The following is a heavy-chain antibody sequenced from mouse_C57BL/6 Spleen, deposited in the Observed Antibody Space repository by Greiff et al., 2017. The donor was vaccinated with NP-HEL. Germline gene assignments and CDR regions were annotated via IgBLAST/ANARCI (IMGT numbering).Heavy chain of an antibody. Sequence: VHVKQSGPELVKPGASVKISCKASGYSFTGYYMNWVKQSPEKSLEWIGEINPSTGGTTYNQKFKAKATLTVDKSSSTAYMQLKSLTSEDSAVYYCARSGTRAWFAYWGQGTLVTVSA. CDR3: ARSGTRAWFAY. V-gene: IGHV1-42*01. CDR1: GYSFTGYY. J-gene: IGHJ3*01. CDR2: INPSTGGT. D-gene: IGHD3-1*01.